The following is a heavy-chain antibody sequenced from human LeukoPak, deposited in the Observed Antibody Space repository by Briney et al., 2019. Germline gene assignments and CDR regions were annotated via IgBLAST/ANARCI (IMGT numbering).Heavy chain of an antibody. CDR2: INPNSGST. D-gene: IGHD6-19*01. CDR3: ASISGWYYFDY. J-gene: IGHJ4*02. Sequence: ASVKVSCKASGYTFTGYYMHWVRQAPGQGLEWMGRINPNSGSTNYPQKFQGSVTMTSDTSISTAYMELSRLRSDDTAVYYCASISGWYYFDYWGQGTLVTVSS. V-gene: IGHV1-2*06. CDR1: GYTFTGYY.